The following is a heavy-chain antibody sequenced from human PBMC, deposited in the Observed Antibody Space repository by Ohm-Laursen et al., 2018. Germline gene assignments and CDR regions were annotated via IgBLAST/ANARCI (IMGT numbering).Heavy chain of an antibody. CDR2: SRDKANSYTT. Sequence: SLRLSCAAPGFTFRDHYMDWVRQAPGKGLELVARSRDKANSYTTAYVASVKGRFSISRDDSENSLYLQMNSLKTEDTAVYYCARTRNFQPYDVWGQGTMVIVSS. CDR1: GFTFRDHY. D-gene: IGHD2/OR15-2a*01. V-gene: IGHV3-72*01. J-gene: IGHJ3*01. CDR3: ARTRNFQPYDV.